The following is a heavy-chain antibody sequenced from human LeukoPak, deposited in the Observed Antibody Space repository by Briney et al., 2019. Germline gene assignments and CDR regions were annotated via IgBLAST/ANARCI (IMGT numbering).Heavy chain of an antibody. D-gene: IGHD5-12*01. J-gene: IGHJ4*02. CDR1: DGSFSGYY. Sequence: SETLSLTCAVYDGSFSGYYWTWIRQPPGKGLEYIGDINHSGSTNYNPSLKSRVTISVETSKNQFSLTLTSVTAADTAVYYCARKSGYARDYWGQGNLVTVSS. CDR2: INHSGST. CDR3: ARKSGYARDY. V-gene: IGHV4-34*01.